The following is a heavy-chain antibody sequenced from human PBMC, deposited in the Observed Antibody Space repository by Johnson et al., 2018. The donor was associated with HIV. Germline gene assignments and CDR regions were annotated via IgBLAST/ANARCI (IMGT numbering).Heavy chain of an antibody. J-gene: IGHJ3*02. Sequence: QVQLVESGGGVVQPGRSLRLSCAASAFTFRSYSMHWVRQAPGKGLEWVAVISYDGSNKYYADSVKGRFTISRDNSKNTLSLQMDSLRPEDTAVYYCAREYYYESPEAFDIWGQGTMVTVSS. V-gene: IGHV3-30*04. CDR1: AFTFRSYS. CDR2: ISYDGSNK. D-gene: IGHD3-22*01. CDR3: AREYYYESPEAFDI.